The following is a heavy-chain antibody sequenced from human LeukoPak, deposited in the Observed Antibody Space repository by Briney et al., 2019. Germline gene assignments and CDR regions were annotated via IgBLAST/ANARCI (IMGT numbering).Heavy chain of an antibody. J-gene: IGHJ5*02. Sequence: GGSLRLSCAASGFTFSDYYMSWIRQAPGKGLEWVSYISSSGSTIYYADSVKGRSTISRDNAKNSLYLQMNSLRAEDTAVYYCARDGAPEAYYYDSSGFWWFDPWGQGTLVTVSS. CDR1: GFTFSDYY. V-gene: IGHV3-11*01. CDR2: ISSSGSTI. CDR3: ARDGAPEAYYYDSSGFWWFDP. D-gene: IGHD3-22*01.